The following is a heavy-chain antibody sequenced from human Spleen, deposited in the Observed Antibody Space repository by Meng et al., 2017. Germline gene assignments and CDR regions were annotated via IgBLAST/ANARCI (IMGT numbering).Heavy chain of an antibody. CDR3: ARDVAGRGGY. CDR1: GFTVSSNY. Sequence: GESLKISCAASGFTVSSNYMSWVRQAPGKGLVWVSRINTDGTTTNYADSVKGRFTISRDNAKNTLYLQMNSLRGEDTAVYYCARDVAGRGGYWGQGTLVTVSS. D-gene: IGHD2-15*01. CDR2: INTDGTTT. J-gene: IGHJ4*02. V-gene: IGHV3-74*01.